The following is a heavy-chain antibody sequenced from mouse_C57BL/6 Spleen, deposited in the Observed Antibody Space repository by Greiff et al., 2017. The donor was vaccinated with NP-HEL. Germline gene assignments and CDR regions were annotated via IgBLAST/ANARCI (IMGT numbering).Heavy chain of an antibody. CDR2: IDPSDSYT. Sequence: VQLQQPGAELVRPGTSVKLSCKASGYTFTSYWMHWVKQRPGQGLEWIGVIDPSDSYTNYNQKFKGKATLTVDTSSSTAYMQLSSLTSEDSAVYYCASTTVDYYAMDYWGQGTSVTVSS. CDR1: GYTFTSYW. V-gene: IGHV1-59*01. D-gene: IGHD1-1*01. CDR3: ASTTVDYYAMDY. J-gene: IGHJ4*01.